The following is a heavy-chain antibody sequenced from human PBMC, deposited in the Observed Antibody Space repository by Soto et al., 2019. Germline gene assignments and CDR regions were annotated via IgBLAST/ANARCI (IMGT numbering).Heavy chain of an antibody. CDR2: IYHSGST. CDR1: GGSISSGGYS. CDR3: ARMSNVVVPATSPSYYYYGMDV. D-gene: IGHD2-2*01. J-gene: IGHJ6*02. Sequence: QLQLQESGSGLVKPSQTLSLTCAVSGGSISSGGYSWSWIRQPPGKGLEWIGYIYHSGSTYYNPSRKSRVTISVDRSKNQFSLKLSSVTAADTAVYYCARMSNVVVPATSPSYYYYGMDVWGQGTTVTVSS. V-gene: IGHV4-30-2*01.